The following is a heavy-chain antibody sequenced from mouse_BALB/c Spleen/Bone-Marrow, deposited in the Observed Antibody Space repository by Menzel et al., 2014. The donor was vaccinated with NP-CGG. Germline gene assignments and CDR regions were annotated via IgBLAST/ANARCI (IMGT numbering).Heavy chain of an antibody. V-gene: IGHV1-15*01. CDR1: GYTFTDYE. D-gene: IGHD1-1*01. CDR2: IDPETGGT. CDR3: TRGGNFITTVVADFDY. J-gene: IGHJ2*01. Sequence: VKLMESGAELVRPGASVTLSCKASGYTFTDYEMHWVKQTPVHGLEWIGAIDPETGGTAYNQKFKGKATLTADKSSSTAYMELRSLTAEDSAVYYCTRGGNFITTVVADFDYWGQGTTLTVSS.